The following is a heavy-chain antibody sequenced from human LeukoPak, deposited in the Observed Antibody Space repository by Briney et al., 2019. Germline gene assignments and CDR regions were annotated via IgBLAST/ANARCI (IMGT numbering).Heavy chain of an antibody. CDR3: ARRSVVVTAGWFDP. D-gene: IGHD2-21*02. Sequence: SETLSLTCTVSGGSISSYYWSWIRQPPGKGLEWIGSTYYRGTTNYNPSLKSRVTISVDTSKNQFSLKLSSVTAADTAVYYCARRSVVVTAGWFDPWGQGTLVTVSS. J-gene: IGHJ5*02. CDR1: GGSISSYY. CDR2: TYYRGTT. V-gene: IGHV4-59*12.